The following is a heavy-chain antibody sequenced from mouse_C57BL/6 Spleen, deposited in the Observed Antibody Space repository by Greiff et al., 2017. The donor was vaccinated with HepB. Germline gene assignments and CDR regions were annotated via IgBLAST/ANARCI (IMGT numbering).Heavy chain of an antibody. CDR2: ISYDGSN. Sequence: EVQLVESGPGLVKPSQSLSLTCSVTGYSITSGYYWNWIRQFPGNKLEWMGYISYDGSNNYNPSLKNRISITRDTSKNQLFLKLNSVTTEDTATYYCARWAFCDGYWYFDGWGTGTTVTVST. D-gene: IGHD2-3*01. V-gene: IGHV3-6*01. CDR1: GYSITSGYY. J-gene: IGHJ1*03. CDR3: ARWAFCDGYWYFDG.